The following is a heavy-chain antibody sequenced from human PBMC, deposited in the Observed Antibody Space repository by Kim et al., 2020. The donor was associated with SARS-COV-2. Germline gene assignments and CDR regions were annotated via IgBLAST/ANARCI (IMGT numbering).Heavy chain of an antibody. CDR2: IYYSGST. Sequence: SETLSLTCTVSGGSISSSSYYRGWIRQPPGKGLEWIGSIYYSGSTYYNPSLKSRVTISVDTSKNQFSRKLSSVTAADTAVYYCARQINMGDWDYWGQGTLVTVSA. D-gene: IGHD2-21*02. J-gene: IGHJ4*02. CDR3: ARQINMGDWDY. CDR1: GGSISSSSYY. V-gene: IGHV4-39*01.